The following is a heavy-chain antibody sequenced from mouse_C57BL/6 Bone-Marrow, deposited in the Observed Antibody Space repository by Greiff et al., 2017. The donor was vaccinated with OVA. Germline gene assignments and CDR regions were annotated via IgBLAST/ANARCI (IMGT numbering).Heavy chain of an antibody. CDR1: GFNIKDDY. CDR3: TTGRFITTVVGVDY. J-gene: IGHJ2*01. CDR2: IDPENGDT. Sequence: SGAELVRPGASVKLSCTASGFNIKDDYMHWVKQRPEQGLEWIGWIDPENGDTEYASKFQGKATITADTSSNTAYLQLSSLTSEDTAVYYCTTGRFITTVVGVDYWGQGTTLTVSS. V-gene: IGHV14-4*01. D-gene: IGHD1-1*01.